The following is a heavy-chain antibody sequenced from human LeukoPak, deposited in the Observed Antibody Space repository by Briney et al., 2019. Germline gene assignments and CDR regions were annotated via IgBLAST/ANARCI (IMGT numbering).Heavy chain of an antibody. CDR1: GYTFTTFD. D-gene: IGHD5-12*01. CDR3: ATQRGYSGDFDYYYYGMDV. CDR2: MNPNSGNT. Sequence: GASVKVSCKASGYTFTTFDINWVRLATGQGLEWMGWMNPNSGNTGYAQKFQGRVTITRNTSISTAYMELSSLRSEDTAVYYCATQRGYSGDFDYYYYGMDVWGQGTTVTVSS. V-gene: IGHV1-8*03. J-gene: IGHJ6*02.